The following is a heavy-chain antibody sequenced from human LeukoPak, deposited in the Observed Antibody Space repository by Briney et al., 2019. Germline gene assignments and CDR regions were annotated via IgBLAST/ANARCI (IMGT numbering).Heavy chain of an antibody. CDR3: ARAGEDIVVVPAVVAFDI. Sequence: PGGSLRLSCAASGFTFSSYSMNWVRQAPGKGLEWVSSISSSSSYIYYADSVKGRFTISRDNAKNSLYLQMNSLRAEDTAVYYCARAGEDIVVVPAVVAFDIWGQGTMVTVSS. J-gene: IGHJ3*02. CDR2: ISSSSSYI. V-gene: IGHV3-21*01. D-gene: IGHD2-2*01. CDR1: GFTFSSYS.